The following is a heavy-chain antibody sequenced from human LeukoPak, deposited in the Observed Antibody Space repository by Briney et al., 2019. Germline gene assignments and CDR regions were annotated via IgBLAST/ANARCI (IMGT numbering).Heavy chain of an antibody. V-gene: IGHV4-59*01. J-gene: IGHJ5*02. CDR3: ARGITIFGVVNWFDP. CDR1: GGSISSYY. CDR2: IYYSGST. Sequence: SETLSLTCTVSGGSISSYYWSWIRQPPGKGLEWIGYIYYSGSTNYNPSLKSRVTISVDTSKNQFSQKLSSVTAADTAVYYCARGITIFGVVNWFDPWGQGTLVTVSS. D-gene: IGHD3-3*01.